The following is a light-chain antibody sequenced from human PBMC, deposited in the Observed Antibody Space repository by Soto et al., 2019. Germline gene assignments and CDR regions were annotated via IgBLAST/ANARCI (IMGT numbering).Light chain of an antibody. CDR3: QSYDSSLSAHYV. CDR1: SSNIGATYD. Sequence: QSVLTQPPPVSGAPGQRVTISCTGSSSNIGATYDVQWYQQLPGTAPKLLIYGNSNRPSGVPDRFSGSKSGTSASLAITGVHADDEADYYCQSYDSSLSAHYVFGTGTKLTVL. CDR2: GNS. V-gene: IGLV1-40*01. J-gene: IGLJ1*01.